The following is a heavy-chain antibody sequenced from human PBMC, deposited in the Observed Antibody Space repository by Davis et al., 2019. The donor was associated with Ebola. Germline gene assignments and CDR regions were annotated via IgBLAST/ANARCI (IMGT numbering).Heavy chain of an antibody. CDR1: GGTFSSYT. V-gene: IGHV1-69*02. CDR3: ACGGSGWIRYNWFDP. J-gene: IGHJ5*02. D-gene: IGHD6-19*01. Sequence: AASVKVSCKASGGTFSSYTISWVRQAPGQGLEWMGRIIPILGITNYAQKFQGRFTITADESTSTAYMELSSLRSEDTAVYYCACGGSGWIRYNWFDPWGQGTLVTVSS. CDR2: IIPILGIT.